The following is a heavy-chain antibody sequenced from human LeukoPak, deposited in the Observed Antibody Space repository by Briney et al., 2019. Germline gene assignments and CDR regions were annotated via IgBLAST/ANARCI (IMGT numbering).Heavy chain of an antibody. CDR1: GYTFTGYY. J-gene: IGHJ6*02. CDR2: INPNSGGT. CDR3: ARDRGRWFGELWNYYYYGMDV. V-gene: IGHV1-2*02. D-gene: IGHD3-10*01. Sequence: ASVKVSCKASGYTFTGYYMHWVRQAPGQGLEWMGWINPNSGGTNYAQKFQGRVTMTRDTSISTAYMELSRLRSDDTAVYYCARDRGRWFGELWNYYYYGMDVWGQGTTVTVSS.